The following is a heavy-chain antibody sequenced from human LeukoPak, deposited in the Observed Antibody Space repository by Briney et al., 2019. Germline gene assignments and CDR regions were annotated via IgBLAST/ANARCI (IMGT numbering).Heavy chain of an antibody. D-gene: IGHD3-10*01. V-gene: IGHV3-7*01. CDR1: GFTVSSNY. CDR3: ARDGMARGGVVSDY. J-gene: IGHJ4*02. CDR2: IKQDGSEK. Sequence: GGSLRLSCAASGFTVSSNYMSWVRQAPGKGLEWVANIKQDGSEKYYVDSVKGRFTISRDNAKNSLYLQMNSLRAEDTAAYYCARDGMARGGVVSDYWGQGTLVTVSA.